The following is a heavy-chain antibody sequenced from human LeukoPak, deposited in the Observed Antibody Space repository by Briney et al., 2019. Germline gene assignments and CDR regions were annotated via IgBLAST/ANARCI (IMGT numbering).Heavy chain of an antibody. Sequence: GASVKVSCKASGYLFAAYFIHWVRQAPGQGLEWMGGFDPEDGETIYAQKFQGRVTMTEDTSTDTAYMELSSLRSEDTAVYYCATRDVVGATEEGAFDIWGQGTMVTVSS. CDR2: FDPEDGET. V-gene: IGHV1-24*01. J-gene: IGHJ3*02. CDR1: GYLFAAYF. D-gene: IGHD1-26*01. CDR3: ATRDVVGATEEGAFDI.